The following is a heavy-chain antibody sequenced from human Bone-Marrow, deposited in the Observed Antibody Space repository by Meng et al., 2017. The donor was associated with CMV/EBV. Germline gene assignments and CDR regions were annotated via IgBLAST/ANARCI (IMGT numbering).Heavy chain of an antibody. CDR2: IYYSGST. CDR1: GGSISSYY. D-gene: IGHD6-6*01. V-gene: IGHV4-59*01. CDR3: AREGGIAARPYYYYGMDV. J-gene: IGHJ6*02. Sequence: SETLSLTCTVSGGSISSYYWSWIRQPPGKGLEWIGYIYYSGSTNYKPSLKSRVTISVDTSKNQFSLKLSSVTAADTAVYYCAREGGIAARPYYYYGMDVWGQRTTVTVSS.